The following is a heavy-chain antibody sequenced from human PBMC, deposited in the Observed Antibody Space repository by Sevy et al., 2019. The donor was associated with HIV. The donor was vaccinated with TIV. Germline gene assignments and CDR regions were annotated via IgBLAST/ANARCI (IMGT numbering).Heavy chain of an antibody. D-gene: IGHD6-19*01. CDR1: GDSVSSNSAA. V-gene: IGHV6-1*01. J-gene: IGHJ6*04. CDR2: TYYRSKWYN. Sequence: SQTLSLTCAISGDSVSSNSAAWNWIRQSPSRGLEWLGRTYYRSKWYNDYAVSVKSRITINPETSKNQFSLQLNSGTPEDTAVYSWARDRAGLIAVAGTGNYYYDGMDVWGKGTRVTVSS. CDR3: ARDRAGLIAVAGTGNYYYDGMDV.